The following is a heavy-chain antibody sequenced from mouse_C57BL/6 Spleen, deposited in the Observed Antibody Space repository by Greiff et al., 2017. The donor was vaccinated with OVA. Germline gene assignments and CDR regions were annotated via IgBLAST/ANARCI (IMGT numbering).Heavy chain of an antibody. D-gene: IGHD1-1*01. J-gene: IGHJ2*01. V-gene: IGHV5-4*01. Sequence: DVKLVESGGGLVKPGASLKLSCAASGFTFSSYAMSWVRQTPEKRLEWVATISDGGSYTYYPDNVKGRFTIARDNAKNNLYLQMSHLKSEDIAMYDCAIDRYDGSSYDYWGQGTTLTVSS. CDR3: AIDRYDGSSYDY. CDR1: GFTFSSYA. CDR2: ISDGGSYT.